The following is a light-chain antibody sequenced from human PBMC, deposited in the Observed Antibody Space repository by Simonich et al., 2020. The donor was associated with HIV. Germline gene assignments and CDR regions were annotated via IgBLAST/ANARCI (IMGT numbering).Light chain of an antibody. J-gene: IGKJ1*01. CDR3: MQSTQLRT. CDR1: QSLLHSNGYNY. Sequence: DIVMTQSPLSLPVTPGEPASISCRSSQSLLHSNGYNYLDWYLQKPGQSPQLLIYLGSNRASGVPDRFSGSGSGTDFTLKISRVEAEDVGVYYCMQSTQLRTFGQGTKVEIK. V-gene: IGKV2-28*01. CDR2: LGS.